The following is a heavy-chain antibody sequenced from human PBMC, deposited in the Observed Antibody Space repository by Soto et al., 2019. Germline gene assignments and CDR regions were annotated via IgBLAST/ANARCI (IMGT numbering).Heavy chain of an antibody. CDR3: AKGYCSSTSYYLGFG. CDR1: GFTFDDYA. CDR2: ISWNSGSI. D-gene: IGHD2-2*01. V-gene: IGHV3-9*01. J-gene: IGHJ4*02. Sequence: EVQLVESGGGLVQPGRSLRLSCAASGFTFDDYAMHWVRQAPGKGLEWVSGISWNSGSIGYADCVKGRVTISRENAKNSLYLQMNSLSAEGTALYYCAKGYCSSTSYYLGFGWGQGTLVTVSS.